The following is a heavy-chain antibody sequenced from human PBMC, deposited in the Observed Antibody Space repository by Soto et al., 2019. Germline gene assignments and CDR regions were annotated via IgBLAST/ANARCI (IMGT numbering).Heavy chain of an antibody. V-gene: IGHV3-48*01. J-gene: IGHJ4*02. CDR2: INDDSDSI. CDR1: GFTFSRYS. D-gene: IGHD6-19*01. CDR3: AKGGRQWLVTSDFNY. Sequence: GGSLRLSCTASGFTFSRYSMNWVRQAPGKGLEWISYINDDSDSIYYADSVKGRFTISRDNAKNSLYLQMASLRAEDTAVYYCAKGGRQWLVTSDFNYWGQGALVTVSS.